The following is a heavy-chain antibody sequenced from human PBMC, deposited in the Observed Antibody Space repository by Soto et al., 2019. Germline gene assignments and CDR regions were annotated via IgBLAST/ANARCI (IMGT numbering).Heavy chain of an antibody. D-gene: IGHD3-9*01. CDR3: ARDRRYYDILTGYYYYFDY. CDR1: GGTFSSYA. J-gene: IGHJ4*02. Sequence: QVQMVQSGAEVKKPGSSVKVSCKASGGTFSSYAISWVRQAPGQGLEWVGGIIPIFGTANYAQKCQGRVTITADKPTSTAYMELSSLRSEDTAVYYCARDRRYYDILTGYYYYFDYWGQGTLVTVSS. CDR2: IIPIFGTA. V-gene: IGHV1-69*06.